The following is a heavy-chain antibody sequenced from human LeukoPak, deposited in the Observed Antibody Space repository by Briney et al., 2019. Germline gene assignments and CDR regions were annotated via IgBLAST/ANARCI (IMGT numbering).Heavy chain of an antibody. CDR2: INPNSGVT. D-gene: IGHD5-18*01. CDR1: GYTFTGYY. CDR3: GRGTRRGYSFGIEY. J-gene: IGHJ4*02. V-gene: IGHV1-2*02. Sequence: ASVKVSCKASGYTFTGYYMHWVRQAPGRGLEWMGWINPNSGVTNYAQKFQGRVTMTRDTSISSAYMELSRLRSDDTAVYYCGRGTRRGYSFGIEYWGQGTLVTVSS.